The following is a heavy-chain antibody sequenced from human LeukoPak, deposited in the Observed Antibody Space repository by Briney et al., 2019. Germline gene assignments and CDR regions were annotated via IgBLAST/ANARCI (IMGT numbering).Heavy chain of an antibody. J-gene: IGHJ4*02. CDR3: ARDDGGQQSGY. Sequence: ASVKVSCKASGYAFTSYAMSWVRQAPGQGLEWMGWINTNTGNPTYAQGFTGRFVFSLDTSVTTTYLQISSLKAEDTAVYYCARDDGGQQSGYWGQGTLVTVSS. V-gene: IGHV7-4-1*02. CDR2: INTNTGNP. D-gene: IGHD3-16*01. CDR1: GYAFTSYA.